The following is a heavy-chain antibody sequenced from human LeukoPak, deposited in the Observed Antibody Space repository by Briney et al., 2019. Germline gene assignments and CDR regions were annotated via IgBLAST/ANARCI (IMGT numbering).Heavy chain of an antibody. CDR2: IYYSGST. Sequence: NPSETLSLTCTVSGGSVSSGSYYWSWIRQPPGKGLEWIGYIYYSGSTNYNPSLKSRVTISVDTSKNQFSLKLSSVTAADTAVYYCARETVVVIVNWFDPWGQGTLVTVSS. V-gene: IGHV4-61*01. J-gene: IGHJ5*02. D-gene: IGHD3-22*01. CDR3: ARETVVVIVNWFDP. CDR1: GGSVSSGSYY.